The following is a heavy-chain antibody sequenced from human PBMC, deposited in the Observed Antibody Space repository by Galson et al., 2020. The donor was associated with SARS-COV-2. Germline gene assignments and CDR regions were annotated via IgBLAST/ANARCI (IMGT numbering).Heavy chain of an antibody. CDR1: GGSFSGYS. CDR3: ARGRQGVVPSPVLGLGPFFSCYCMDV. D-gene: IGHD3-16*01. V-gene: IGHV4-34*01. J-gene: IGHJ6*03. Sequence: SETLSLTCAAYGGSFSGYSWTWIRQAPGKGLEWIGEITSGGDTKYNPSLSSRLTLSVDTSRNQFSLTLTSVRVADTALYFCARGRQGVVPSPVLGLGPFFSCYCMDVWGRGITFFVSS. CDR2: ITSGGDT.